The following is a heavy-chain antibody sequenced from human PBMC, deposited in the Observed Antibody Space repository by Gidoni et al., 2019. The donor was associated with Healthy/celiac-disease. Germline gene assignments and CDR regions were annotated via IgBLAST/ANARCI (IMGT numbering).Heavy chain of an antibody. CDR1: GFTFSNAW. CDR3: TTAFVGAGYCGGGSCYSWFDY. V-gene: IGHV3-15*07. J-gene: IGHJ4*02. Sequence: EVQLVESGGGLVQPGGSLRPSCAVSGFTFSNAWMNWVRQAPGKGLEWVGHIRSKTDGGTTDYAAPVKGRFTISRDDSKDTMYLQMNSLKTEDTAVYYCTTAFVGAGYCGGGSCYSWFDYWGQGTLVTVSS. CDR2: IRSKTDGGTT. D-gene: IGHD2-15*01.